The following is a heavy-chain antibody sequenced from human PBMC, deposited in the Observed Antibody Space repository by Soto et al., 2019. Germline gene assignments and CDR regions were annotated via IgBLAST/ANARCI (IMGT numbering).Heavy chain of an antibody. V-gene: IGHV4-59*12. Sequence: SEILSLTCTVSGGSISSYYWSWIRQPPGKGLEWIGYLYYAGSTNYNPSLESRVTISADTSKNQFSLKLRSVTAADTAVYFCARGTDDYNGWYFDFWGRGTLVTVSS. CDR3: ARGTDDYNGWYFDF. CDR1: GGSISSYY. D-gene: IGHD2-8*01. J-gene: IGHJ2*01. CDR2: LYYAGST.